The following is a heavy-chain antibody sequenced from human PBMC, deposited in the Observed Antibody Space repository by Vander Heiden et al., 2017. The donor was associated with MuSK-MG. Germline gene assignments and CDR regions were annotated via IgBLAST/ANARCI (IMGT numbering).Heavy chain of an antibody. CDR3: ARRLRRTTVTLRSGYFDY. Sequence: QVQLQQWGAGLLKPSETLSLTCAVYGGSLSGYYWSWIRQPPGRGLEWMGEINHSGSTNYNPSLKSRVTISVDTSKNQFSLKLSSVTAADTAVYYCARRLRRTTVTLRSGYFDYWGQGTLVTVSS. V-gene: IGHV4-34*01. CDR2: INHSGST. CDR1: GGSLSGYY. J-gene: IGHJ4*02. D-gene: IGHD4-17*01.